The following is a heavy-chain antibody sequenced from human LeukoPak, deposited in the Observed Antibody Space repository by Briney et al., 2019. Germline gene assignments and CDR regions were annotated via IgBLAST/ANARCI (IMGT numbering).Heavy chain of an antibody. Sequence: TGGSLRLSCAASGLTVSSNCMSWVRQAPGKGLEWVSFIYSGGNTYYADSVKGRFTISRDNSKNTVHLQMNSLRAEDTAVYYCAREITIFGVVSPHDAFDIWGQGTMVTVSS. CDR2: IYSGGNT. J-gene: IGHJ3*02. D-gene: IGHD3-3*01. V-gene: IGHV3-53*01. CDR3: AREITIFGVVSPHDAFDI. CDR1: GLTVSSNC.